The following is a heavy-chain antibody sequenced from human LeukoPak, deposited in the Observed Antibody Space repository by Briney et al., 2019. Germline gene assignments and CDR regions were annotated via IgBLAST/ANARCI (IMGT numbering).Heavy chain of an antibody. D-gene: IGHD3-10*01. CDR3: ARGHYYARPAFDI. CDR2: IYYSGST. Sequence: TSETLSLTCTVSGGSISSITYYWAWIRQPPGKGLEWIGYIYYSGSTYYNPSLKSRVTISVDTSKNQFSLKLSSVTAADTAVYYCARGHYYARPAFDIWGQGTMVTVSS. J-gene: IGHJ3*02. V-gene: IGHV4-31*03. CDR1: GGSISSITYY.